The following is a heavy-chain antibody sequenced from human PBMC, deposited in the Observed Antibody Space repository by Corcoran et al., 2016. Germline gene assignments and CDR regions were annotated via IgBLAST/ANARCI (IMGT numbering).Heavy chain of an antibody. D-gene: IGHD2-2*02. CDR1: GFTFSSYG. CDR3: GKAGDWRTTGCYRPFDR. CDR2: IAYDGSSN. J-gene: IGHJ4*01. Sequence: QVQLVESGGGVVQPGRSLRLSCAASGFTFSSYGMHWVRQAPGKGLEWVAVIAYDGSSNYYADSVRGRFAISRDNSKNKLYLQMNSLREEDTAGEYCGKAGDWRTTGCYRPFDRWGQGTLVNGSS. V-gene: IGHV3-30*18.